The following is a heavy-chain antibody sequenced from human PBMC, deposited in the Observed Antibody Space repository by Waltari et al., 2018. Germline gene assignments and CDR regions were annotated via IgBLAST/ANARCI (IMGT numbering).Heavy chain of an antibody. CDR1: GYTFTSYD. V-gene: IGHV1-8*03. CDR3: ARDGRVGATSAPSRFDY. D-gene: IGHD1-26*01. Sequence: QVQLVQSGAEVKKPGASVKVSCKASGYTFTSYDINWVRQATGQGVEWMGWMNPNSGNTGYAQKFQGRVTITRNTSISTAYMELSSLRSEDTAVYYCARDGRVGATSAPSRFDYWGQGTLVTVSS. J-gene: IGHJ4*02. CDR2: MNPNSGNT.